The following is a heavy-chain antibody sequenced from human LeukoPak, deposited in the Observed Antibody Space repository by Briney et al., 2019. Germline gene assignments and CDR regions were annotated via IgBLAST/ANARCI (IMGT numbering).Heavy chain of an antibody. J-gene: IGHJ4*02. CDR1: GYTFTGYF. Sequence: ASVKVSCKASGYTFTGYFMHWVRQAPGQGLEWMGWINPNTGDTRYAQKFQGRVTMTRDTSISTAYLELSRLRSDDTAVYYCARNSMAAVGTFDYWGQGTLVTVSS. CDR2: INPNTGDT. CDR3: ARNSMAAVGTFDY. D-gene: IGHD6-13*01. V-gene: IGHV1-2*02.